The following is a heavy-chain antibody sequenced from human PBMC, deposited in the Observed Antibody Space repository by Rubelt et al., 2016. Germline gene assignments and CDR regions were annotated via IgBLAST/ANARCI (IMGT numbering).Heavy chain of an antibody. D-gene: IGHD4-17*01. CDR3: VRQDYGDVKYRAFDI. Sequence: QVQLQQWGAGLLKPSETLSLTCGVYGGSFSHNYWSWIRQPPGKGLEWIGEINHSGSINYNPSLTSRVTVSVDTSRRQFSLKLSSGTAAYTAVYYCVRQDYGDVKYRAFDIWGQGTMVTVSS. V-gene: IGHV4-34*01. CDR2: INHSGSI. CDR1: GGSFSHNY. J-gene: IGHJ3*02.